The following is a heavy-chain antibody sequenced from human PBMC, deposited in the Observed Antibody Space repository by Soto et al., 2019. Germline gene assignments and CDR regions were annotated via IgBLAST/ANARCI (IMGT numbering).Heavy chain of an antibody. CDR1: GFTFSNAW. CDR3: TTGDFYGMDV. CDR2: INSKTDGGTT. J-gene: IGHJ6*02. Sequence: EVQLVESGGGLVKPGGSLRLSCAASGFTFSNAWMSWVRQAPGKGLEWVGRINSKTDGGTTDYAAPVKGRFTISRDDSKNTLYLQMNSLKTEDTAVYYCTTGDFYGMDVWGQGTTVTVSS. V-gene: IGHV3-15*01.